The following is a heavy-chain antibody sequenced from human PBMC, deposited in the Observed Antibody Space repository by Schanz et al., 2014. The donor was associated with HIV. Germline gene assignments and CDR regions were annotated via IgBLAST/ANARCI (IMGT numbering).Heavy chain of an antibody. J-gene: IGHJ4*02. CDR3: ARDSPVAAGTLDY. Sequence: QVQLVQSGAEVKKPGSSVKVSCKASGGTSSIYAISWVRQAPGQGLEWVGGIIPIYGAAHYAQKLQGRVSINADESTSTAYMELSSLRSEDTAVYYCARDSPVAAGTLDYWGQGTLVTVSS. CDR2: IIPIYGAA. D-gene: IGHD6-13*01. V-gene: IGHV1-69*01. CDR1: GGTSSIYA.